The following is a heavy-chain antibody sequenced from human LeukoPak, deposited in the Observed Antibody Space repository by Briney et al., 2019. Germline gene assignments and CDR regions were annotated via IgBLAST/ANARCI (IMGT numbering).Heavy chain of an antibody. Sequence: SSVKVSCKASGGTFSCYAISWVRQAPGQGLEWMGGIIPIFGTANHAQKFQGRVTITADESTSTAYMELSSLRSEDTAVYYCARDPRYCSGGSCYLEYFQHWGQGTLVTVSS. V-gene: IGHV1-69*13. J-gene: IGHJ1*01. CDR1: GGTFSCYA. D-gene: IGHD2-15*01. CDR3: ARDPRYCSGGSCYLEYFQH. CDR2: IIPIFGTA.